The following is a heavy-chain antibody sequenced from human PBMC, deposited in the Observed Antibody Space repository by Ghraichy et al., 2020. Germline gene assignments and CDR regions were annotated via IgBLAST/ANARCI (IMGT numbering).Heavy chain of an antibody. J-gene: IGHJ3*01. Sequence: GESLNISCKGSGYNFPAYWISWVRQMPGKGLEWMGRIDPSESYSNYKSSFQGHVTISADKSSRTAYLQWHSLKASDTGMYYCARGSRDGSTDAFPLWGQGTRVTVSS. CDR3: ARGSRDGSTDAFPL. CDR2: IDPSESYS. D-gene: IGHD1-7*01. V-gene: IGHV5-10-1*01. CDR1: GYNFPAYW.